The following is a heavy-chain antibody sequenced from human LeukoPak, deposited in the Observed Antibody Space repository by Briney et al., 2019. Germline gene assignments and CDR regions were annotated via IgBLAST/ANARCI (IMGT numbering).Heavy chain of an antibody. Sequence: GGSLRLSCAASGFTFSSYWMSWVRQAPGKGLEWVANIKQDGSEKYYVDSVKGRFTISRDNAKNSLYLQMNSLRAEDTAVYYCARDPAGYSYGSGAYLPWGQGTLVTVSS. CDR2: IKQDGSEK. CDR3: ARDPAGYSYGSGAYLP. CDR1: GFTFSSYW. V-gene: IGHV3-7*01. D-gene: IGHD5-18*01. J-gene: IGHJ5*02.